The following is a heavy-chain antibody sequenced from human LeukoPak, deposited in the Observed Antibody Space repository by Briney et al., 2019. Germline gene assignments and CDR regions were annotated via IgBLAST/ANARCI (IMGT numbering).Heavy chain of an antibody. J-gene: IGHJ5*02. Sequence: GGSLRLSCAASEFTFSSYSMNWVRQAPGKGLEWVSSISGSSSYIYYADSVKGRFTISRDNAKNSLYLEVNSLRAEDTAVYYCARRGPVGCSGTSCFAGPVDSWGQGTLVTVSS. CDR1: EFTFSSYS. D-gene: IGHD2-2*01. V-gene: IGHV3-21*01. CDR3: ARRGPVGCSGTSCFAGPVDS. CDR2: ISGSSSYI.